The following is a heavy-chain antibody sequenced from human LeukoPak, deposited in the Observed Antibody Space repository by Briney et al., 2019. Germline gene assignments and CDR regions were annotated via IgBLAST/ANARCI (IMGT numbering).Heavy chain of an antibody. CDR1: GFTFSSYG. Sequence: GRSLRLSCAASGFTFSSYGMHWVRQAPGKGREGVAVISYDGSNKYYADSVKGRFTISRDNSKNTLYLQMNSLRAEDTAVYYCARTFELGYCSGGSCYSLYYFDYWGQGTLVAVSS. CDR3: ARTFELGYCSGGSCYSLYYFDY. CDR2: ISYDGSNK. J-gene: IGHJ4*02. D-gene: IGHD2-15*01. V-gene: IGHV3-30*03.